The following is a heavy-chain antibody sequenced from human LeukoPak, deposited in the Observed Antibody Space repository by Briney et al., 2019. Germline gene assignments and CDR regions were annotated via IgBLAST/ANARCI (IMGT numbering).Heavy chain of an antibody. J-gene: IGHJ6*02. CDR1: GVSISSGDYY. CDR3: ARAFGGYDFWSGYPSGTIYGMDV. CDR2: IYYSGST. Sequence: PSQTLSLTCTVSGVSISSGDYYWSWIRQPPGKGLEWIGYIYYSGSTCYNPSLKSRVTISVDTSKNQFSLKLSSMTAADTAVYYCARAFGGYDFWSGYPSGTIYGMDVWGQGTTVTVSS. V-gene: IGHV4-30-4*01. D-gene: IGHD3-3*01.